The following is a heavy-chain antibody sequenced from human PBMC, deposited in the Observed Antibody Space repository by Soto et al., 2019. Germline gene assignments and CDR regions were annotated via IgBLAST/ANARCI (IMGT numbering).Heavy chain of an antibody. J-gene: IGHJ6*02. Sequence: QVQLVQSGAEVKKPGASVKVSCKASGYTFTSYGISWVRQAPGQGLEWMGWISAYNGNTNYAQKLQDRVTMTTNTSPRTAYMKLRSLRSDDTAVYYCARDHGWIAANHADYYSYGMDVGGQGTTVTVSS. D-gene: IGHD6-6*01. CDR2: ISAYNGNT. CDR1: GYTFTSYG. V-gene: IGHV1-18*01. CDR3: ARDHGWIAANHADYYSYGMDV.